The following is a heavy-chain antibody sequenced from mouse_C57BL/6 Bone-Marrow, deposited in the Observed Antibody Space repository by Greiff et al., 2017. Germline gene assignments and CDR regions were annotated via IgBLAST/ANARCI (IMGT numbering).Heavy chain of an antibody. V-gene: IGHV1-72*01. CDR1: GYTFTSYW. CDR2: IDSNSGGT. J-gene: IGHJ4*01. Sequence: VQLQQPGAELVKPGASVKLSCKASGYTFTSYWMHWVKQRPGRGLEWIGRIDSNSGGTKYNEKFKSKATLTVDKPSSTAYMQLSSLTSEDSAVYYCARRGCYYAMDYWGQGTSVTVSS. CDR3: ARRGCYYAMDY.